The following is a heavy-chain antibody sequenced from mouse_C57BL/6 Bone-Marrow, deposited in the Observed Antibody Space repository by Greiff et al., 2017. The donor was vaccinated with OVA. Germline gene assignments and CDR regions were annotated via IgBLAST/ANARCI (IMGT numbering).Heavy chain of an antibody. V-gene: IGHV1-64*01. CDR3: AREGGDYYGSSYYYAMDY. D-gene: IGHD1-1*01. CDR2: IHPNSGST. Sequence: QVQLQQPGAELVKPGASVKLSCKASGYTFTSYWMHWVKQRPGQGLEWIGMIHPNSGSTNYNEKFKSKATLTVDKSSSTAYMQLSSLTSEDSAVYYCAREGGDYYGSSYYYAMDYWGQGTSVTVSS. J-gene: IGHJ4*01. CDR1: GYTFTSYW.